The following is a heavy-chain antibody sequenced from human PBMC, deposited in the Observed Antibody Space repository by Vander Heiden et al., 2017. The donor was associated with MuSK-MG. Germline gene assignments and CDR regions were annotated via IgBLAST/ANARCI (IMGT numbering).Heavy chain of an antibody. CDR1: GGSISSSSYY. CDR2: IYYSGST. Sequence: QLQLQESGPGLVKPSETLSLTCTVSGGSISSSSYYWGWIRQPPGKGLEWIGSIYYSGSTYYNPSLKSRVTISVDTSKNQFSLKLSSVTAADTAVYYCARDGGWGIWSGFYYWGQGTLVTVSS. V-gene: IGHV4-39*07. D-gene: IGHD3-3*01. CDR3: ARDGGWGIWSGFYY. J-gene: IGHJ4*02.